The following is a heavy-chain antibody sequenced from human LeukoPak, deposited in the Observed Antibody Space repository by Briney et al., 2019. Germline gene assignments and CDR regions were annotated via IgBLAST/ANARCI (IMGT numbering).Heavy chain of an antibody. CDR3: ARVGPIEVAGTHPDYYYYYMDV. J-gene: IGHJ6*03. CDR2: IDSSGIDT. V-gene: IGHV3-74*01. D-gene: IGHD6-19*01. Sequence: GGSLRLSCTASGFSFSSYWMHWVRQAPGKGLVWVSRIDSSGIDTSYADSVKGRFTISRDNAKNTLYLQMNSLRAEDTAVYYCARVGPIEVAGTHPDYYYYYMDVWGKGTTVTVSS. CDR1: GFSFSSYW.